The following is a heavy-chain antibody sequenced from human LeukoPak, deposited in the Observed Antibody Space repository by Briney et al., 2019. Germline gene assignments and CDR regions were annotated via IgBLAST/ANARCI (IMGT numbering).Heavy chain of an antibody. CDR1: GFTFSSHW. Sequence: PGGSLRLSCVASGFTFSSHWMHWVRQAPGEGLVWVSRINPDGSTTKNADSVKGRFTISRDNARSTVFLQLNSLRAEDTAVYYCTRGGGTSDYWGQGTLVTVSS. V-gene: IGHV3-74*03. CDR2: INPDGSTT. D-gene: IGHD1-14*01. CDR3: TRGGGTSDY. J-gene: IGHJ4*02.